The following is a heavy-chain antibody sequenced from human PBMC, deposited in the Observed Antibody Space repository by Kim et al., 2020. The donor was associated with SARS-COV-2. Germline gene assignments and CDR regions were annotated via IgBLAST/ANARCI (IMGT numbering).Heavy chain of an antibody. CDR3: AADTSEGSYLFDY. J-gene: IGHJ4*02. V-gene: IGHV1-58*01. D-gene: IGHD1-26*01. CDR1: GFTFTSSA. Sequence: SVKVSCKASGFTFTSSAVQWVRQARGQRLEWIGWIVVGSGNTNYAQKFQERVTITRDMSTSTAYMELSSLRSEDTAVYYCAADTSEGSYLFDYWGQGTLVTVSS. CDR2: IVVGSGNT.